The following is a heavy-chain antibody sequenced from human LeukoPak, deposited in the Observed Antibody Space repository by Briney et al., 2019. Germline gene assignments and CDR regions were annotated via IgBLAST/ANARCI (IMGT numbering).Heavy chain of an antibody. V-gene: IGHV4-59*01. D-gene: IGHD2-21*02. J-gene: IGHJ4*02. Sequence: PSETLSLTCTVSGGSISSYYWSWIRQPPGKGLEWIGYIYYSGSTNYNPSLESRVTISVDTSKNQFSLKLSSVTAADTAVYYCARYVVVTAYFDYWGQGTLVTVSS. CDR1: GGSISSYY. CDR2: IYYSGST. CDR3: ARYVVVTAYFDY.